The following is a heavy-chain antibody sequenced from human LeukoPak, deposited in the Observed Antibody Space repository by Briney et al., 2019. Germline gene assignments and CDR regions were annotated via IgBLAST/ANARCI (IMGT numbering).Heavy chain of an antibody. CDR3: ARGPTRHYSNVGY. CDR1: GYTFTGHY. CDR2: INPNSGGT. D-gene: IGHD4-11*01. V-gene: IGHV1-2*02. Sequence: GASVKVSCKASGYTFTGHYMHWVRQAPGQGLEWMGWINPNSGGTNYAQKFQGRVTMTRDTSISTAYMELSRLRSDDTAVYYCARGPTRHYSNVGYWGQGTLVTVSS. J-gene: IGHJ4*02.